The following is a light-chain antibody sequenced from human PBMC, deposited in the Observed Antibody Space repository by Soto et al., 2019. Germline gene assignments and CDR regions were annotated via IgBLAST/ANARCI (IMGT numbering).Light chain of an antibody. CDR3: CSYGGTYV. CDR2: DVS. V-gene: IGLV2-11*01. J-gene: IGLJ1*01. CDR1: SSDVGGFKY. Sequence: QSALTQPRSVSGSPGQSVTTSCAGTSSDVGGFKYVSWYQQQPGKAPKVLIYDVSQRPSGVPDRFSGSTSGNTASLTISGLQDEDEADYYCCSYGGTYVFGPGTKLTVL.